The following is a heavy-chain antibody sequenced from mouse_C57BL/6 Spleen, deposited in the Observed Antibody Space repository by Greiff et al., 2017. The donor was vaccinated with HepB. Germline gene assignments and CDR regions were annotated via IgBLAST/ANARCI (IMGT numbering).Heavy chain of an antibody. Sequence: ESGPGLVKPSQSLSLTCSVTGYSITSGYYWNWIRQFPGNKLEWMGYISYDGSNNYNPSLKNRISITRDTSKNQFFLKLNSVTTEDTATYYVASHYDYDGYAMDYWGQGTSVTVSS. CDR2: ISYDGSN. D-gene: IGHD2-4*01. CDR3: ASHYDYDGYAMDY. J-gene: IGHJ4*01. V-gene: IGHV3-6*01. CDR1: GYSITSGYY.